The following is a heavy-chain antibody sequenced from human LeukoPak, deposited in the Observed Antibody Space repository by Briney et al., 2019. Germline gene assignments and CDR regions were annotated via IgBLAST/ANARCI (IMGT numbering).Heavy chain of an antibody. CDR3: ARQYYYDSSPWFDP. CDR1: GGSVSDYY. D-gene: IGHD3-22*01. J-gene: IGHJ5*02. CDR2: IYHSGST. Sequence: PSETLSLTCTISGGSVSDYYWSWIRQPPGKGLEWIGYIYHSGSTNYNPSLKSRVTISVDTSKNQFSLKLSSVTAADTAVYYCARQYYYDSSPWFDPWGQGTLVTVSS. V-gene: IGHV4-59*02.